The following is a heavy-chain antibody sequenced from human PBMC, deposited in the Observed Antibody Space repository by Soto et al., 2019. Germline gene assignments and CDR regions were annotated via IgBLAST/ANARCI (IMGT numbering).Heavy chain of an antibody. CDR2: IWFDGSKK. CDR3: AKDAAYYDFWSGYYPYYYYGMDV. CDR1: GFKFINYA. D-gene: IGHD3-3*01. J-gene: IGHJ6*02. Sequence: GGSLRLSCASSGFKFINYAIHWVRQAPGKGLEWLAVIWFDGSKKYYADSVKGRFTISRDNSKNTLYLQMNSLRAEDTAVYYCAKDAAYYDFWSGYYPYYYYGMDVWGQGTTVTSP. V-gene: IGHV3-30*02.